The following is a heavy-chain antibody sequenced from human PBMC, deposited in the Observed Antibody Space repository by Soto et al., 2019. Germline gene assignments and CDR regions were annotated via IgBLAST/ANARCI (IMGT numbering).Heavy chain of an antibody. J-gene: IGHJ6*02. V-gene: IGHV3-43*01. CDR1: GFTFDDYT. D-gene: IGHD6-6*01. CDR2: ISWDGGST. CDR3: AKDGLSSGLYYYGMDV. Sequence: GGSLRLSCAASGFTFDDYTMHWVRQAPGKGLEWVSLISWDGGSTYYADSVKGRFTISRDNSKNSLYLQMNSLRTEDTALYYCAKDGLSSGLYYYGMDVWGQGTTVTVSS.